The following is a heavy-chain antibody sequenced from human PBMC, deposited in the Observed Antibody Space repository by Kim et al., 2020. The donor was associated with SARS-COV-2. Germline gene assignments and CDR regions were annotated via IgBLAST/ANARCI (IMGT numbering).Heavy chain of an antibody. Sequence: GGSLRLSCAASGFTFSSFAMSWVRQAPGKGLEWVSVIYSGGDSTYYADTVKGRFVVSRDDSQNTLYLQMNNLRAEDTARYYCTKPLPYSTGWY. CDR3: TKPLPYSTGWY. CDR1: GFTFSSFA. D-gene: IGHD2-2*01. CDR2: IYSGGDST. V-gene: IGHV3-23*03. J-gene: IGHJ2*01.